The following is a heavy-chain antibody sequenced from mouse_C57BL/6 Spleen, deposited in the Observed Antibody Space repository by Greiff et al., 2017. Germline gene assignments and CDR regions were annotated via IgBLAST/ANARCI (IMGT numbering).Heavy chain of an antibody. J-gene: IGHJ2*01. CDR1: GFTFSSYA. CDR3: ARDHYDLRKGYFDY. CDR2: ISDGGSYT. V-gene: IGHV5-4*01. Sequence: EVQLQESGGGLVKPGGSLKLSCAASGFTFSSYAMSWVRQTPEKRLEWVATISDGGSYTYYPDNVKGRFTISRDNAKNNLYLQMSHLKAEDTAMYYCARDHYDLRKGYFDYWGQGTTLTVSA. D-gene: IGHD2-4*01.